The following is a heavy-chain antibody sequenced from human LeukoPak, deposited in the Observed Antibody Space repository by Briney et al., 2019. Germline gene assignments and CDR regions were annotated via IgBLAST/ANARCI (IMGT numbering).Heavy chain of an antibody. CDR2: ISANGGSK. J-gene: IGHJ4*02. CDR1: GLTLRNYA. V-gene: IGHV3-23*01. Sequence: GGSLRLSRAASGLTLRNYAMSWVRQAPGKGLEWVSAISANGGSKGYADSVKGRFTISRDNSKNTLHLQMNSLRAEDTAVYYCAKDMYSYDSGGYYLAFDYWGQGTLVTVSS. D-gene: IGHD3-22*01. CDR3: AKDMYSYDSGGYYLAFDY.